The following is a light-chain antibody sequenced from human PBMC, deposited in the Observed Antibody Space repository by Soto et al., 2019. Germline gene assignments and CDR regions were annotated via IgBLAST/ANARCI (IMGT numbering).Light chain of an antibody. CDR1: SSDVGRYNH. V-gene: IGLV2-18*02. CDR3: SSYTTSGSSFVV. Sequence: QSALTQPPSVSGSPGQSVTISCTGTSSDVGRYNHVSWYQQLPRTAPKLMIYDVNNRPSGVPDRFSGSKSGNTASLTISGLLAEDEADYYCSSYTTSGSSFVVFGGGTKLTVL. CDR2: DVN. J-gene: IGLJ2*01.